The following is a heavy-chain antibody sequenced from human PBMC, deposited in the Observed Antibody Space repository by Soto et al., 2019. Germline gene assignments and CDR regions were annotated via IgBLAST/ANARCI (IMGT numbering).Heavy chain of an antibody. D-gene: IGHD2-2*01. Sequence: SVKVSCKASGGTFSSYAISWVRQAPGQGLEWMGGIIPIFGTANYAQKFQGRVTITADESTSTAYMELSSLRSEDTAVYYCAIVVVPAAMGAANWFDPWGQGTLVTVSS. V-gene: IGHV1-69*13. CDR2: IIPIFGTA. J-gene: IGHJ5*02. CDR3: AIVVVPAAMGAANWFDP. CDR1: GGTFSSYA.